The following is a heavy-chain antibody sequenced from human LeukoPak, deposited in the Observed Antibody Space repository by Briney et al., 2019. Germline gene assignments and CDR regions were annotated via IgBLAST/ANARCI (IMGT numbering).Heavy chain of an antibody. D-gene: IGHD2-21*01. CDR2: ISVTGNT. CDR1: GFTFSSYG. J-gene: IGHJ4*02. CDR3: AKAPVTTCLGAYCYPFDL. Sequence: PGGSLRLSCAASGFTFSSYGMTWVRQGPRKGLEWVSAISVTGNTYHAESLKGRFTISRDNSKDTLYLQMRSLRAEDAGVYYCAKAPVTTCLGAYCYPFDLWGQGTQVTVSS. V-gene: IGHV3-23*01.